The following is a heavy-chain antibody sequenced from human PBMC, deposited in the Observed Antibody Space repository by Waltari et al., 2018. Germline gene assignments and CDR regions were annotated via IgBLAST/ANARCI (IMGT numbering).Heavy chain of an antibody. Sequence: EVQLVESGGGLVQPGGSLRLSCAASGFTFSSYAMSWVRQAPGKGLEWVSAISGSGGSTYYADSVKGRFTISRDNSKNTLYLQMNSLRAEDTAVYYCAKGTEGYSSGWYEGGFDYWGQGTLVTVSS. CDR3: AKGTEGYSSGWYEGGFDY. V-gene: IGHV3-23*04. D-gene: IGHD6-19*01. CDR2: ISGSGGST. CDR1: GFTFSSYA. J-gene: IGHJ4*02.